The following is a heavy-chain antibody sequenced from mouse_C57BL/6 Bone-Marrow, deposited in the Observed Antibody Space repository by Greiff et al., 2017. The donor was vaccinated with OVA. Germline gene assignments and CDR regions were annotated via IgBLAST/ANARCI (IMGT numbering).Heavy chain of an antibody. CDR1: GFSFNTYA. D-gene: IGHD3-2*02. Sequence: VQLKESGGGLVQPKGSLKLSCAASGFSFNTYAMNWVRQAPGKGLEWVARIRSKSNNYATYYADSVKDRFTISRDDSESMLYLQMNNLKTEDTAMYYCVRQGTAQATLLAYWGQGTLVTVSA. V-gene: IGHV10-1*01. CDR3: VRQGTAQATLLAY. CDR2: IRSKSNNYAT. J-gene: IGHJ3*01.